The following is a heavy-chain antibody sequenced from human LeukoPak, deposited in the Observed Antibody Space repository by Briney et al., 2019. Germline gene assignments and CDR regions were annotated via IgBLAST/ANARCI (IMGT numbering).Heavy chain of an antibody. CDR3: ARDWLAGNPYHAFDL. CDR2: TKEDGSEE. V-gene: IGHV3-7*01. CDR1: GFTFSSYW. J-gene: IGHJ3*01. D-gene: IGHD3-22*01. Sequence: GGSLRLSCAASGFTFSSYWMTWVRQAPGKGLECVANTKEDGSEEYYVDSVKGRFSISRDNAKNSLHLQMNSLRAEDTAVYYCARDWLAGNPYHAFDLWGKGTMVTVSS.